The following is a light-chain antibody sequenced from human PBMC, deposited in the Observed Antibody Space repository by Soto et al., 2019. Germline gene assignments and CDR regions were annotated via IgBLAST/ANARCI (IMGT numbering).Light chain of an antibody. Sequence: QSILTQTPSASGTPGQSVSIFCSGASSNIGGNSVYWYQQIPGTPPRLLIYSNNQRPSGVPDRFSGSKSGTSASLAINGLQSADEAIYHCSTWDDSLNGPVFGGGTKVTVL. CDR3: STWDDSLNGPV. CDR1: SSNIGGNS. V-gene: IGLV1-44*01. CDR2: SNN. J-gene: IGLJ2*01.